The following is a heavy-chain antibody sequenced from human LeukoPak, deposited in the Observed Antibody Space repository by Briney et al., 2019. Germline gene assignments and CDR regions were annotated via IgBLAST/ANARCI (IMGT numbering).Heavy chain of an antibody. CDR3: AKAPSVFFGTTSLIDY. CDR1: GFTFDDYA. J-gene: IGHJ4*02. CDR2: ISWNSGSI. D-gene: IGHD1-1*01. V-gene: IGHV3-9*01. Sequence: PGRSLRLSCAASGFTFDDYAMHWVRQAPGKGLEGASGISWNSGSIGYADSVKGRFTISRDNAKNSLYLKMNSLRAEDTALYYWAKAPSVFFGTTSLIDYWGQGTLVTASS.